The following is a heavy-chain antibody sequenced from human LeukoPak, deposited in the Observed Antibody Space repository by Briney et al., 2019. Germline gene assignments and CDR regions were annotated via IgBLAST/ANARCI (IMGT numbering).Heavy chain of an antibody. J-gene: IGHJ5*02. Sequence: PGGSLRLSCAASGFTLSSYAMSWVRQAPGKGLEWVSAISGSGGSTYYADSVKGRFTISRDNSKNTLYLQMNSLRAEDTAVYYCANEGLPAAISSWFDPWGQGTLVTVSS. CDR1: GFTLSSYA. CDR3: ANEGLPAAISSWFDP. V-gene: IGHV3-23*01. CDR2: ISGSGGST. D-gene: IGHD2-2*01.